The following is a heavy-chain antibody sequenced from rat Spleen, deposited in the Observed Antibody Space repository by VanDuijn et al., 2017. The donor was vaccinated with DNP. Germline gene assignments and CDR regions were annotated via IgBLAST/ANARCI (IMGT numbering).Heavy chain of an antibody. J-gene: IGHJ4*01. V-gene: IGHV5-7*01. CDR2: ISFDGSTT. CDR3: TRDNYSSYMPYYYAMDA. CDR1: GFTFSDYN. Sequence: EVQLVESGGGLVQPGRSLKLSCAASGFTFSDYNMAWVRQAPKKGLEWVATISFDGSTTYYGDSVKGRFAISRDNAKSTLYLQMDSLRSEDTATYYCTRDNYSSYMPYYYAMDAWGQGTSVTVSS. D-gene: IGHD1-2*01.